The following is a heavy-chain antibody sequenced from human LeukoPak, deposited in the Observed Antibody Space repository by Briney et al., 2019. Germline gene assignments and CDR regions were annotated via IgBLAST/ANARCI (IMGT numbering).Heavy chain of an antibody. V-gene: IGHV4-59*01. J-gene: IGHJ4*02. Sequence: SETPSLTCTVSGASITINYWTWIRQSPGKGLEWIGFIYHTGSTNYNPSLKSRVTISVDTSKNQFSLKLSSLTAADTAVYFCARVPTGTYSIDYWGQGTLVTVSS. CDR1: GASITINY. CDR2: IYHTGST. CDR3: ARVPTGTYSIDY. D-gene: IGHD3-10*01.